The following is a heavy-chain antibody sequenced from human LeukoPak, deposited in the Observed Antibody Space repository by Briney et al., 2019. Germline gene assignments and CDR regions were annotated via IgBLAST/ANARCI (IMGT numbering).Heavy chain of an antibody. Sequence: ASVTVSCKASGGTFSSYAISWVRQASGQGLEWMGGIIPIFGTANYAQKFQGRVTITADESTSTAYMELSSLRSEDTAVYYCARAPLGDFWSGYYGSVYWGQGTLVTVSS. CDR1: GGTFSSYA. CDR3: ARAPLGDFWSGYYGSVY. J-gene: IGHJ4*02. D-gene: IGHD3-3*01. CDR2: IIPIFGTA. V-gene: IGHV1-69*13.